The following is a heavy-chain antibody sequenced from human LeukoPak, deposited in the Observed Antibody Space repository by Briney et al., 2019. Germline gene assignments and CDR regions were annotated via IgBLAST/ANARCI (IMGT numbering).Heavy chain of an antibody. J-gene: IGHJ4*02. CDR3: AKVHMYYYESSGYIDY. Sequence: GSLRLSCGASGFTFSSYAMSWVRQAPGKGLEWASAISGSGSSTYYADSVKGRFTISRDNSKNTLYLQMNSLRAEDTAVYYCAKVHMYYYESSGYIDYWGQGTLVTVSS. D-gene: IGHD3-22*01. CDR2: ISGSGSST. V-gene: IGHV3-23*01. CDR1: GFTFSSYA.